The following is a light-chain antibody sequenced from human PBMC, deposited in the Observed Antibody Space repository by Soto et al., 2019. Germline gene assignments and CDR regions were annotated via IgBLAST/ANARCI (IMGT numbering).Light chain of an antibody. CDR3: GTWDSSLSAVV. CDR2: DNI. Sequence: QSVLTQPPSVSAAPGQKVTISCSGSSSNIGNNYVSWYQQLPGTAPQLLIYDNIERPSGIPDRFSGSKSGTSATLGITGLQTGDEADYYCGTWDSSLSAVVFGGGTKVTVL. V-gene: IGLV1-51*01. J-gene: IGLJ2*01. CDR1: SSNIGNNY.